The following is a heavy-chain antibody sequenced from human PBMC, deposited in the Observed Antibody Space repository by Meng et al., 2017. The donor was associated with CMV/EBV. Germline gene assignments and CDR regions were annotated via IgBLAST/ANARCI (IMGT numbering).Heavy chain of an antibody. CDR1: GFTFSSYW. D-gene: IGHD3-22*01. CDR2: VSSSSSYI. V-gene: IGHV3-21*01. Sequence: GESLKISCAASGFTFSSYWMSWVRQAPGKGLEWVSAVSSSSSYIYHADSVKGRFTISRDNAKNSLYLQMNSLGAEDTAVYYCARDSSSGSHLQYTFDIWGQGTMVTVSS. J-gene: IGHJ3*02. CDR3: ARDSSSGSHLQYTFDI.